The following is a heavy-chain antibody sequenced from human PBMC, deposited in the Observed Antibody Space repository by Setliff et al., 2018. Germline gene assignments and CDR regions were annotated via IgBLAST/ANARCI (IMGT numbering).Heavy chain of an antibody. CDR1: GGTFNTYV. Sequence: ASVKVSCKASGGTFNTYVISWVRQAPSQGLEWMGMIIPIFGTSNYAQKFQARVTMTTDESTSTAYMELSSLTSEDTAVYYCATDHMPASGTSAFDIWGQGTVVTVSS. CDR3: ATDHMPASGTSAFDI. D-gene: IGHD6-13*01. J-gene: IGHJ3*02. CDR2: IIPIFGTS. V-gene: IGHV1-69*05.